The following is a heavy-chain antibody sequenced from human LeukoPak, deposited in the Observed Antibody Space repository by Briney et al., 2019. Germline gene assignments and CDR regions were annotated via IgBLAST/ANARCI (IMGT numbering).Heavy chain of an antibody. CDR1: GFTFTSSA. D-gene: IGHD5-18*01. J-gene: IGHJ6*03. Sequence: SVKVSCKASGFTFTSSAMQWVRQARGQRLEWIGWIVVGSGNTNYAQKFQERVTITRDMSTSTAYMELSSLRSEDTTVYYCAALRPPLNSYGYYYYYYMDVWGKGTTVTVSS. CDR2: IVVGSGNT. V-gene: IGHV1-58*02. CDR3: AALRPPLNSYGYYYYYYMDV.